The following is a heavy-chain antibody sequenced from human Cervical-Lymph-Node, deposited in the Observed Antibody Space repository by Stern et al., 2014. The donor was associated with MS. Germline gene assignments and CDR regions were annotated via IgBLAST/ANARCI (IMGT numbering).Heavy chain of an antibody. CDR3: ARAIRNELLSDN. CDR1: GYTFSSYD. D-gene: IGHD1-1*01. CDR2: MNPNSANT. Sequence: VQLVESGAEVKSPGASVKVSCKASGYTFSSYDITWVRQAPGQGLEWMGWMNPNSANTGYAPQFRGRVTMTRDTSITTAYMELSGLTSDDTAVYFCARAIRNELLSDNWGQGTLVTVSS. J-gene: IGHJ4*02. V-gene: IGHV1-8*01.